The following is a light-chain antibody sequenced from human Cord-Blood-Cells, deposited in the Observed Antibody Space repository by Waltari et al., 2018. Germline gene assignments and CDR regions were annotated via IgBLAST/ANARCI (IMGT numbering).Light chain of an antibody. J-gene: IGLJ3*02. Sequence: QSALTQPASVSGSPGQSIPISCPGPRSDVGSYNIVSWYQQHPGKAPKLMIYEGSKRPSGVSNRFSGSKSGNTASLTISGLQAEDEADYYCCSYAGSSTWVFGGGTKLTVL. CDR2: EGS. CDR1: RSDVGSYNI. V-gene: IGLV2-23*01. CDR3: CSYAGSSTWV.